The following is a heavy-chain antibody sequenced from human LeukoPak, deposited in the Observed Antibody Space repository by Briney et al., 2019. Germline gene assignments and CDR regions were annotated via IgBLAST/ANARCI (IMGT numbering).Heavy chain of an antibody. Sequence: PSETLSLTCTVSGGSISSYYWSWIRQPPGKGLEWIGYIYYSGSTNYNPSLKSRVTISVDTSKNQFSLKLSSVTAADTAVYYCARGPFCSRTSCYSNWFDPWGQGTLVTVSS. J-gene: IGHJ5*02. V-gene: IGHV4-59*12. CDR1: GGSISSYY. CDR2: IYYSGST. CDR3: ARGPFCSRTSCYSNWFDP. D-gene: IGHD2-2*01.